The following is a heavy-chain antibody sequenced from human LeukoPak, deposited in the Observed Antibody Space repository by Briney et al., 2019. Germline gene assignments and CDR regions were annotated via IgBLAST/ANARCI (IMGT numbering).Heavy chain of an antibody. V-gene: IGHV3-23*01. CDR1: AFILSSYT. CDR3: AKDGYVSWAYQLSHFDY. D-gene: IGHD2-2*03. Sequence: GGSLRLSRAASAFILSSYTMSSVRQPPGKGLEGVSAINNSCGSTYYADSVKGRFTISRDNSKNTLYLQMNSLRAEDTAVYYCAKDGYVSWAYQLSHFDYWGQGTLVTVSS. J-gene: IGHJ4*02. CDR2: INNSCGST.